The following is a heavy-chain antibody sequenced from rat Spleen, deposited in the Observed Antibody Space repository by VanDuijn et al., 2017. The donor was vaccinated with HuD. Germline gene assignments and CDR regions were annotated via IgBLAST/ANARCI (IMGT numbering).Heavy chain of an antibody. CDR1: GFTLSDYY. Sequence: EVQLVESGGGLVQPGRSLKLSCTASGFTLSDYYMAWVRQAPKKGLEWVASISSGGGGIYYPDSVQGRFTISRHNAKSTLYLQMDSLRSEDTATYYCVRHGYTRYYFDYWGQGVMVTVSS. J-gene: IGHJ2*01. CDR3: VRHGYTRYYFDY. D-gene: IGHD1-9*01. CDR2: ISSGGGGI. V-gene: IGHV5-25*01.